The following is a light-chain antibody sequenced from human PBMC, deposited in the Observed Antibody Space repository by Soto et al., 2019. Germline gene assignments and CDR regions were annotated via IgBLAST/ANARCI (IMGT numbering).Light chain of an antibody. CDR3: QQYNIWPPIT. V-gene: IGKV3D-15*01. Sequence: EIVMTQSPATLSVSPGEGATLSCRASQGVSSNLAWYQQKPGQAPRLLIYNASTRATSIPDRFSSSGSGTEFTLTISSLQSEDFAVYYCQQYNIWPPITFGQGTRLEIK. J-gene: IGKJ5*01. CDR2: NAS. CDR1: QGVSSN.